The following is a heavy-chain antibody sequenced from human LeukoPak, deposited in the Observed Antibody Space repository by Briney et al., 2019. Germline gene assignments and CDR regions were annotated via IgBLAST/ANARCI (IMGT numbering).Heavy chain of an antibody. D-gene: IGHD3-10*01. V-gene: IGHV3-15*01. CDR1: GFTFSDAW. J-gene: IGHJ4*02. Sequence: GGSLRLSCAASGFTFSDAWMSWVRQAPGEGLEWVGRIKSKTDGGTTDYAAPVKGRFTISRDDSKNTLYLQMNSLRAEDTAVYYCEKDGVLESWGQGTLVTVSS. CDR2: IKSKTDGGTT. CDR3: EKDGVLES.